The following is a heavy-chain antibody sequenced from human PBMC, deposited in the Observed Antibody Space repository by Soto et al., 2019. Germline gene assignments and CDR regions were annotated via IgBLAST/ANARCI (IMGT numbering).Heavy chain of an antibody. V-gene: IGHV4-39*01. Sequence: QLQLQESGPGLVKPSETLSLTCTVSGGSISSSSYYWGWIRQPPGKGLEWIGSIYYSGSTYYNPSLKSRVTISVDTSKNQFSLKLSSVTAADTAVYYCARQENSSGGYYYYYGMDVWAKGPRSPSP. J-gene: IGHJ6*02. D-gene: IGHD6-19*01. CDR2: IYYSGST. CDR1: GGSISSSSYY. CDR3: ARQENSSGGYYYYYGMDV.